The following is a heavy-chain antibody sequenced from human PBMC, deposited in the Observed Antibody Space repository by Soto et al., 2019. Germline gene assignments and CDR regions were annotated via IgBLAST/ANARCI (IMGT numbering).Heavy chain of an antibody. CDR3: AKLYPAGTETYLGGFDY. D-gene: IGHD7-27*01. CDR2: ISYDGSNK. Sequence: GGSLRLSCAASGFTFSSYGMHWVRHAPGKGLEWVALISYDGSNKYYADSVKGRFTISRDNSKNTLYLQVNSLRVEDTAVYYCAKLYPAGTETYLGGFDYWGQGTLVTVSS. J-gene: IGHJ4*02. V-gene: IGHV3-30*18. CDR1: GFTFSSYG.